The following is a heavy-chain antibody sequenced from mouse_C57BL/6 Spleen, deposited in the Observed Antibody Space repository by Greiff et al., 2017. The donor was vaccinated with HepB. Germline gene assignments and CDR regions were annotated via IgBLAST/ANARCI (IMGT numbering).Heavy chain of an antibody. CDR2: ISSCGSYT. V-gene: IGHV5-6*01. D-gene: IGHD2-5*01. J-gene: IGHJ4*01. CDR3: ARHRSNLYYAMDY. Sequence: EVKVVESGGDLVKPGGSLKLSCAASGFTFSSYGMSWVRQTPDKRLEWVATISSCGSYTYYPDSVKGRFTISRDNAKNTLYLQMSSLKSEDTAMYYCARHRSNLYYAMDYWGQGTSVTVSS. CDR1: GFTFSSYG.